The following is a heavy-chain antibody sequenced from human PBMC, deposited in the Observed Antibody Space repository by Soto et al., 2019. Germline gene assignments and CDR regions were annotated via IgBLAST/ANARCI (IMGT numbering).Heavy chain of an antibody. V-gene: IGHV4-31*03. CDR1: GDSITSGGYY. J-gene: IGHJ5*02. Sequence: SETLSLTCNVSGDSITSGGYYWSWIRQHAGKGLEWFGYTYYSGRTTYYNPSLKSRVNISIDTSKNQLSLKLSSVTAADTAVYYCAKYYYGSGTFPKGWFDPWGQGTLVTVSS. CDR2: TYYSGRTT. CDR3: AKYYYGSGTFPKGWFDP. D-gene: IGHD3-10*01.